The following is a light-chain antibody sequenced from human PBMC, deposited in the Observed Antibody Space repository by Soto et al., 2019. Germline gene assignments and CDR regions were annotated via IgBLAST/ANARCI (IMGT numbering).Light chain of an antibody. CDR3: MQALQTPGT. CDR2: MGS. J-gene: IGKJ1*01. Sequence: DIVMTQSPLSLPVTPGEPASISCRSSQSLLHSDGYNYLDWYLQKPGQSPQLLICMGSNRASGVPDRFRGSRSSRDSTLTISRVECEDFGGYDCMQALQTPGTCGQGTQVEIK. CDR1: QSLLHSDGYNY. V-gene: IGKV2-28*01.